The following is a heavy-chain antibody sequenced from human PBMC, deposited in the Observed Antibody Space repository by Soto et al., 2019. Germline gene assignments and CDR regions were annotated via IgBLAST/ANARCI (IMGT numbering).Heavy chain of an antibody. J-gene: IGHJ5*01. V-gene: IGHV4-39*01. CDR3: ARHGRSFLVVIPAAIAS. CDR1: GGSIRSTNYY. Sequence: PSETLSLTCTVSGGSIRSTNYYWGWIRQPPGKGLEWIGSLSSNGATYYNPSLKSRVTISVDTSKNDFSLKLTSVTAADTALYYCARHGRSFLVVIPAAIASWGQGALVTVSS. CDR2: LSSNGAT. D-gene: IGHD2-2*01.